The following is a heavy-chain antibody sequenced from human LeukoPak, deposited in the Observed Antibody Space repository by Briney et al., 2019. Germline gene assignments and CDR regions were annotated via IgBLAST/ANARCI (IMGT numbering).Heavy chain of an antibody. CDR1: GGTFSSYA. D-gene: IGHD5-12*01. J-gene: IGHJ4*02. V-gene: IGHV1-69*06. CDR3: AREGVATISGALDY. CDR2: IIPIFGTA. Sequence: SVKVSCKASGGTFSSYAISWVRQAPGQWLEWMGGIIPIFGTANYAQKFQGRVTITADKSTSTAYMELSSLRSEDTAVYYCAREGVATISGALDYWGQGTLVTVSS.